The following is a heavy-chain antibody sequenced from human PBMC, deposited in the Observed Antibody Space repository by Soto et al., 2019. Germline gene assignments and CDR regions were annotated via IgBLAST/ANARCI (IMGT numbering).Heavy chain of an antibody. CDR2: INHSGST. CDR1: GGSFSGYY. CDR3: ARSGYSSSWYPRNWFDP. J-gene: IGHJ5*02. Sequence: PSETLSLTCAVYGGSFSGYYWSWIRQPPGKGLEWIGEINHSGSTNYNPSLKSRVTISVDTSKNQFSLKLSSVTAADTAVYYCARSGYSSSWYPRNWFDPRGQGTLVTVSS. V-gene: IGHV4-34*01. D-gene: IGHD6-13*01.